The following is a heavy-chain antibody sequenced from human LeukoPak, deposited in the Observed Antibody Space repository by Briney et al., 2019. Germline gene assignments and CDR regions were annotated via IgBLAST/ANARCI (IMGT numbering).Heavy chain of an antibody. CDR2: ISGSGGST. Sequence: GGSLRLSCAASGFTFSSYAMSWVRQAPGKGLEWVSAISGSGGSTYYADSVKGRFTISRDNSKNTLYLQMNSLRAEDTAVYYCAKDLRVVVVITLDYRGQGTLVTVSS. J-gene: IGHJ4*02. V-gene: IGHV3-23*01. D-gene: IGHD3-22*01. CDR1: GFTFSSYA. CDR3: AKDLRVVVVITLDY.